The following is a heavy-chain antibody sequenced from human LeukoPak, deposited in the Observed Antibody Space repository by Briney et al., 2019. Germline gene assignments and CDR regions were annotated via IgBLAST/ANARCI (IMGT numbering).Heavy chain of an antibody. V-gene: IGHV4-59*01. CDR2: IYYSGST. J-gene: IGHJ4*02. Sequence: SETLSLTCAVYGGSFSGYYWSWIRQPPGKGLEWIGYIYYSGSTNYNPSLRSRVTISVDTSKNQFSLKLSSVTAADTAVYYCARGVGSSWYYWGQGTLVTVSS. CDR3: ARGVGSSWYY. D-gene: IGHD6-13*01. CDR1: GGSFSGYY.